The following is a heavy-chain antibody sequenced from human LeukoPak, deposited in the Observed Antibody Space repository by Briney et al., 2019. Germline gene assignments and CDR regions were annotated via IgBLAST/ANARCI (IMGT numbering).Heavy chain of an antibody. CDR3: ANIQKWLPY. V-gene: IGHV1-2*02. Sequence: ASVTVSCTASGYTFTDYYMHWVRQAPGQGLEWMGWINLNSGGTHLAQEFQGRVTMTRDTSISTAYMELSRLRSDDTAMYYCANIQKWLPYWGQGTLVTVSS. CDR1: GYTFTDYY. D-gene: IGHD5-18*01. J-gene: IGHJ4*02. CDR2: INLNSGGT.